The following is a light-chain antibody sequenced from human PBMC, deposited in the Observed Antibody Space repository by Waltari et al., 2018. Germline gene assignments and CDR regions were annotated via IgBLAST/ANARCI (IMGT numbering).Light chain of an antibody. V-gene: IGLV2-14*01. J-gene: IGLJ1*01. CDR2: YVT. CDR3: SSYRTSSTFV. Sequence: QSALTQPASVSGSPGQSITISCTGTSSDVGGCNHVSWYPKTPGKTPKLLIYYVTKRPLGVSTRYSASKAGNTASLTISGLQAEDEAVYYCSSYRTSSTFVFGPGTKVTVL. CDR1: SSDVGGCNH.